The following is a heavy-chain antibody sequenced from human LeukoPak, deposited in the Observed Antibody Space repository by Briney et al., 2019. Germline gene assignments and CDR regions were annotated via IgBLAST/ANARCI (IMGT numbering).Heavy chain of an antibody. Sequence: EASVKVSCKASGGTFSSYAISWVRQAPGQGLEWMGGIIPIFGTANYAQKFQGRVTITADESTSTAYMELSSLRPEDTAVYYCASPAAREYQLLSHFDYWGQGTLVTVSS. CDR3: ASPAAREYQLLSHFDY. J-gene: IGHJ4*02. CDR2: IIPIFGTA. CDR1: GGTFSSYA. D-gene: IGHD2-2*01. V-gene: IGHV1-69*13.